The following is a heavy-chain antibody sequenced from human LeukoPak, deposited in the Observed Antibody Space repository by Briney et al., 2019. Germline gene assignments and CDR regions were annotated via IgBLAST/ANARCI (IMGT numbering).Heavy chain of an antibody. J-gene: IGHJ5*02. Sequence: SVKVSCKASGGTFSSYAISWVRQAPGQGLEWMGGIIPIFGTANYAQKFQGRVTITTEESTSTAYMELSSLRSEDTAVYYCARANRLLEWSNNWFDPWGQGTLVTVSS. D-gene: IGHD3-3*01. V-gene: IGHV1-69*05. CDR1: GGTFSSYA. CDR2: IIPIFGTA. CDR3: ARANRLLEWSNNWFDP.